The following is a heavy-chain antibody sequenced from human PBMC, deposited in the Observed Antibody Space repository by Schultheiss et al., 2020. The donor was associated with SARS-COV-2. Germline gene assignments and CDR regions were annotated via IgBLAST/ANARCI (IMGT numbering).Heavy chain of an antibody. V-gene: IGHV3-11*04. CDR2: ISSSGETK. CDR1: GFTFSDHY. J-gene: IGHJ6*02. CDR3: ARLDGEILFYGVDV. D-gene: IGHD3-16*02. Sequence: GGSLRLSCAASGFTFSDHYMNWIRQAPGKGLEWFSYISSSGETKRYSDSVKGRFTISRDNAKNSLYLQMNSLRADDSAVYDCARLDGEILFYGVDVWGQGTTGTFSS.